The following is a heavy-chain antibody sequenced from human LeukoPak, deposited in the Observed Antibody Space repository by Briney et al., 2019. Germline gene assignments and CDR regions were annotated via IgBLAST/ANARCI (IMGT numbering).Heavy chain of an antibody. D-gene: IGHD2-2*01. CDR1: GGSVSSGSYY. V-gene: IGHV4-61*01. Sequence: SETLSLTCTVSGGSVSSGSYYWSWSRQPPGKGLEWMGYVYYSGSTNSNPSLKSRVTISVDTSKNQFSPKLSSVTAADTAVYYCARDKDILVVPAAMTWDYYYGMDVWGKGTTVTVSS. J-gene: IGHJ6*04. CDR2: VYYSGST. CDR3: ARDKDILVVPAAMTWDYYYGMDV.